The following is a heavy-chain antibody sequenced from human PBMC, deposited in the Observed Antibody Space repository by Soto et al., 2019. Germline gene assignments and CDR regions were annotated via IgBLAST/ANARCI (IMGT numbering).Heavy chain of an antibody. CDR3: ARDRSGGGYYYYGMDV. J-gene: IGHJ6*02. CDR1: GFTFGSYS. V-gene: IGHV3-21*01. Sequence: EVQLVESGGGLVKPGGSLRLSCAASGFTFGSYSMNWVRQAPGKGLEWVSFISSSSSYIYYADSVKGRFTISRDNAKNSLYLQMNSLRAEDTAVYYCARDRSGGGYYYYGMDVWGQGTTVTVSS. D-gene: IGHD3-16*01. CDR2: ISSSSSYI.